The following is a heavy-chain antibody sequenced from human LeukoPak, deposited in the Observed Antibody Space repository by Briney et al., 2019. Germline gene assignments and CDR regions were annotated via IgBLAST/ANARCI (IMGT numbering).Heavy chain of an antibody. V-gene: IGHV1-69*13. CDR1: GGTFSSYA. Sequence: ASVKVSCKASGGTFSSYAISWVRQAPGQGLEWMGGIIPIFGTANYAQKFQGRVTITADESTSTAYMELGSLRSEDTAVYYCARELKGAFDIWGQGTMVTVSS. CDR2: IIPIFGTA. J-gene: IGHJ3*02. CDR3: ARELKGAFDI.